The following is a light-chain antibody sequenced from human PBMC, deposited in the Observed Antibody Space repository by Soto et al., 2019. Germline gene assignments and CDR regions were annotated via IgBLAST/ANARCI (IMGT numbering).Light chain of an antibody. CDR3: SSFTPSDALL. CDR1: SSDIATSDY. V-gene: IGLV2-14*03. Sequence: QSALTQPASVSGSPGQSITISCTGTSSDIATSDYVSWFQHHPGEAPKIILYDVNNRPSGVSDRFSGSKSGNTASLTISGLQAEDEADYYCSSFTPSDALLFGGGTKLTVL. CDR2: DVN. J-gene: IGLJ2*01.